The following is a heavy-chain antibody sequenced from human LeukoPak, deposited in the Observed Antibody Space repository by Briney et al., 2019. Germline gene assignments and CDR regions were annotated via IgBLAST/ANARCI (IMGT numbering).Heavy chain of an antibody. CDR1: GFTLSSYE. Sequence: GGSVRLSCAASGFTLSSYEMNSVRQAPGKGLEGDSYISSSGSTIYYADSVKGRFTISRDNAKNSLYLQMNSLRAEDTAVYYCARGGQNFLDGRGQGTLVPVSS. J-gene: IGHJ4*02. D-gene: IGHD1-26*01. CDR3: ARGGQNFLDG. CDR2: ISSSGSTI. V-gene: IGHV3-48*03.